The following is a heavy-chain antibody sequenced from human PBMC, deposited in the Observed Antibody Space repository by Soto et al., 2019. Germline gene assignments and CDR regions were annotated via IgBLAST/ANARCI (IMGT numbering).Heavy chain of an antibody. CDR1: GGSTSSGDYS. J-gene: IGHJ4*02. Sequence: PSETLSLTCAVSGGSTSSGDYSWSWIRQPPGKGLELIGYVFHSGSTYYSPSLKSRVTISIDGSKNQFSLKLTSVTAADTAVYYCARGSYGAGSDYWGQGILVTVSS. CDR2: VFHSGST. D-gene: IGHD3-10*01. V-gene: IGHV4-30-2*01. CDR3: ARGSYGAGSDY.